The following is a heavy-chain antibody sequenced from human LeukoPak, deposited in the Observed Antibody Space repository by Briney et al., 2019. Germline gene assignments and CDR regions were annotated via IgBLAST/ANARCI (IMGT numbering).Heavy chain of an antibody. Sequence: GGSLRLSCAASGFTFSSYSMNWVRQAPGKGLEWVSSISSISSYIYYADSVKGRFTISRDNAKNSLYLQMNSLRAENTAVYFCAKEGLITETGYSSGWYGGPGYFDLWGRGTLVTVSS. CDR1: GFTFSSYS. D-gene: IGHD6-19*01. CDR3: AKEGLITETGYSSGWYGGPGYFDL. CDR2: ISSISSYI. J-gene: IGHJ2*01. V-gene: IGHV3-21*01.